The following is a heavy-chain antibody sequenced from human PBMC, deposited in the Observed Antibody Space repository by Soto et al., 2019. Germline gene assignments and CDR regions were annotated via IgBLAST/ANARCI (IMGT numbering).Heavy chain of an antibody. D-gene: IGHD1-26*01. V-gene: IGHV1-69*06. Sequence: QVQLVQSGAEVKKPGASVKVSCEASGGTFNTYTITWVSQAPGRGLEWVGQIVPMYDSVNYAENFQGRVTITADKSTKTAYMELTSLRSEDTALYFCASWRSYSGSYCFDYWGQGTLVTVSS. CDR1: GGTFNTYT. J-gene: IGHJ4*02. CDR3: ASWRSYSGSYCFDY. CDR2: IVPMYDSV.